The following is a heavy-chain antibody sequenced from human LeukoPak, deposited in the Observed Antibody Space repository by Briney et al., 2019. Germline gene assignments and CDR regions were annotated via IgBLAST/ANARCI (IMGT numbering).Heavy chain of an antibody. CDR1: GYTFIHYF. Sequence: ASVKVSCKASGYTFIHYFIHWVRQAPGLGLEWMGRINSNTGVTEYTQKFQGRVTMTRDTSITTVYMELSSLTSDDSAVYYCARDYSSTSNWELDYWGQGTLVTVSS. CDR3: ARDYSSTSNWELDY. D-gene: IGHD7-27*01. V-gene: IGHV1-2*06. CDR2: INSNTGVT. J-gene: IGHJ4*02.